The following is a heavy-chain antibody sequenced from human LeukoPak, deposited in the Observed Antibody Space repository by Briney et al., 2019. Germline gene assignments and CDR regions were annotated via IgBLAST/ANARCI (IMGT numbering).Heavy chain of an antibody. D-gene: IGHD3-10*01. Sequence: SETLSLTCANSGGSISSNNWWSWVRQTPGEGPEWNGEVYHSESTNYNPSLKSRVTMSVDKSKNQFSLNLNSVTAADSAMYYCARGKTMVRGGTYFYYMDVWGTGTTVTVSS. CDR3: ARGKTMVRGGTYFYYMDV. J-gene: IGHJ6*03. CDR1: GGSISSNNW. V-gene: IGHV4-4*02. CDR2: VYHSEST.